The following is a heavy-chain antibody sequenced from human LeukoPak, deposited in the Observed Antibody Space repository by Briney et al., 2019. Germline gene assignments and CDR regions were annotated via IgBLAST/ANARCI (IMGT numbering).Heavy chain of an antibody. CDR3: ATKPEMVRGVISGY. CDR2: FDPEDGET. CDR1: GYTFTGYY. D-gene: IGHD3-10*01. Sequence: GASVKVSCKASGYTFTGYYMHWVRQAPGKGLEWMGGFDPEDGETIYAQKFQGRVTMTEDTSTDTAYMELSSLRSEDTAVYYCATKPEMVRGVISGYWGQGTLVTVSS. J-gene: IGHJ4*02. V-gene: IGHV1-24*01.